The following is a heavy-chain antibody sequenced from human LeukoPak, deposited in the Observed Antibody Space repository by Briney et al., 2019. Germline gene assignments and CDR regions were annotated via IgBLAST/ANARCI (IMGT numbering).Heavy chain of an antibody. Sequence: GGSLRLSCAASGFTFSSYSMNWVRQAPGKGLEWVSSISSSSSYIYYADSVKGRFTISRDNAKNSLYLQMNSLRAGDTAVYYCARVTNPDYGDYRPFDYWGQGTLVTVSS. V-gene: IGHV3-21*01. D-gene: IGHD4-17*01. CDR3: ARVTNPDYGDYRPFDY. J-gene: IGHJ4*02. CDR1: GFTFSSYS. CDR2: ISSSSSYI.